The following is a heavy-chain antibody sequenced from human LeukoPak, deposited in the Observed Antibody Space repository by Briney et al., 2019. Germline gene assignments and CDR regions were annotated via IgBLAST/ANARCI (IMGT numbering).Heavy chain of an antibody. CDR2: ISYDGGNK. V-gene: IGHV3-30*18. D-gene: IGHD6-13*01. J-gene: IGHJ5*02. CDR1: GFIFSTYA. CDR3: AKDHSGRFDP. Sequence: PGRSLRLSCAASGFIFSTYAMHWVRQAPGKGLEWVALISYDGGNKHYADSVKGRFTISRDNSKNTLYLQMNSRRTEDTAVYYCAKDHSGRFDPWGQGTLVTVSS.